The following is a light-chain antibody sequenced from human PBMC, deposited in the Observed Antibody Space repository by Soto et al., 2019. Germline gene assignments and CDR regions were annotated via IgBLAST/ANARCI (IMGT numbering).Light chain of an antibody. V-gene: IGKV1-5*01. Sequence: DIQMTQSPSTLSASVGDTVTVTCRASQSVSGWLAWYQQKTGEAPKLLIYDASALARGVPSRFSGSGSGTKFTLTIASLQPDDFATYYCQQYETFSVTFGPGTKVEI. J-gene: IGKJ1*01. CDR2: DAS. CDR1: QSVSGW. CDR3: QQYETFSVT.